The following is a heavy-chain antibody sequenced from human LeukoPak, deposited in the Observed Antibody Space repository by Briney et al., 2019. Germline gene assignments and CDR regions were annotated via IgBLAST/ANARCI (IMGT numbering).Heavy chain of an antibody. CDR3: ARLRSDSSELYFDL. J-gene: IGHJ2*01. CDR1: GGSISSSSHY. Sequence: PSETLSLTCTVSGGSISSSSHYWGWIRQSPGKGLEWIGYVYYSGSTNYNPSLESRITVSVDTSKNQFSLRLSSVTAADTAVYFCARLRSDSSELYFDLWGRGTLVTVSS. D-gene: IGHD6-6*01. CDR2: VYYSGST. V-gene: IGHV4-61*05.